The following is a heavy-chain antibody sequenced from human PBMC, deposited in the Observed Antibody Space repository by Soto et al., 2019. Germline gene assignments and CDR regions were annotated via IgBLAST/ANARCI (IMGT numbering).Heavy chain of an antibody. V-gene: IGHV3-23*01. CDR3: AKDPGNAPYFDC. Sequence: GGSLRLSCTGSGFTFSDFAMSWVRQAPGRGLEWVSTLNGGGDRPKYADSVKGRFTISRDNSKNTLYLQMNSLGADDTALYSCAKDPGNAPYFDCWGQGTLVTVSS. CDR1: GFTFSDFA. J-gene: IGHJ4*02. CDR2: LNGGGDRP.